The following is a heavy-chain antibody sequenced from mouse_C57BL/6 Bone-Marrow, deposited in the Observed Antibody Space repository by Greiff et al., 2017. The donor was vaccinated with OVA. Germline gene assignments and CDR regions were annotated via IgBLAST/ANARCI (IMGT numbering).Heavy chain of an antibody. Sequence: QVQLQQPGAELVRPGTSVKLSCKASGYTFTSYWMHWVKQRPGQGLEWIGVIDPSDSYTNYNQKFKGKATLTVDTSSSTAYMQLSSLTSEYSAVYYSARGPLDYYGSRGDYWGQGATLTVSS. CDR3: ARGPLDYYGSRGDY. J-gene: IGHJ2*01. D-gene: IGHD1-1*01. CDR2: IDPSDSYT. V-gene: IGHV1-59*01. CDR1: GYTFTSYW.